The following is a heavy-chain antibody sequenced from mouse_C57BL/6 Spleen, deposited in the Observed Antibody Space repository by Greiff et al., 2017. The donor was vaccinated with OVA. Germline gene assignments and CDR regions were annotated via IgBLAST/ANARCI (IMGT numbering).Heavy chain of an antibody. CDR3: ARDGDHQDFDV. D-gene: IGHD2-13*01. V-gene: IGHV1-39*01. Sequence: EVQLQQSGPELVKPGASVKISCKASGYSFTDYNMNWVKQSTGTSLEWIGDINPNYGTTSYNQKFKGKATLTVDPSSSTAYMQLNSLTSEDSALYYSARDGDHQDFDVWGKGTTVTVSS. J-gene: IGHJ1*03. CDR2: INPNYGTT. CDR1: GYSFTDYN.